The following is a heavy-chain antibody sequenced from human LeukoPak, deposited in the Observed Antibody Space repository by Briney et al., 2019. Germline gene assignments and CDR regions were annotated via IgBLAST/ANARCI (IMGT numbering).Heavy chain of an antibody. J-gene: IGHJ4*02. CDR1: GFTFSNAW. D-gene: IGHD3-10*01. CDR3: TTDHYSGLPLPS. Sequence: GGSLRLSCAASGFTFSNAWMSWVRQAPGKGLEWVGRIKSKTDGGTTDYAAPVKGRFTISRDDSKNTLYLQMNSLNTEDTAVYYCTTDHYSGLPLPSRGPGPLVTVSS. V-gene: IGHV3-15*01. CDR2: IKSKTDGGTT.